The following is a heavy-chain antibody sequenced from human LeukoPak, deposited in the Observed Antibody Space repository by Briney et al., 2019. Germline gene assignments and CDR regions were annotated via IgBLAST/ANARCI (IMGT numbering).Heavy chain of an antibody. Sequence: GCLRLSCAASGFTFSSYWMSWVRQAPGKGLEWVANIRPDVSEKYYVDSVKRRFTIPRDNAKNSLYLQMNSLRAEDTAVYYCASWLQYYDSSGYYPTGDDYWGQGTLVTDSS. V-gene: IGHV3-7*01. D-gene: IGHD3-22*01. CDR2: IRPDVSEK. J-gene: IGHJ4*02. CDR3: ASWLQYYDSSGYYPTGDDY. CDR1: GFTFSSYW.